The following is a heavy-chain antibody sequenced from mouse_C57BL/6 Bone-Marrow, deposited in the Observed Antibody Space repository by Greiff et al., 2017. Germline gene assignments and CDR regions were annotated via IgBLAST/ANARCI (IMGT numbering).Heavy chain of an antibody. Sequence: VKLQESGPGLVQPSQSLSITCTVSGFSLTSYGVHWVRQPPGKGLEWLGVIWSGGSTDYNAAFISRLSISKDNPKSQVFFKMNSLQADDTAIYYCAKTGKGFAYWGQGTLVTVSA. V-gene: IGHV2-4*01. J-gene: IGHJ3*01. CDR1: GFSLTSYG. CDR3: AKTGKGFAY. D-gene: IGHD4-1*01. CDR2: IWSGGST.